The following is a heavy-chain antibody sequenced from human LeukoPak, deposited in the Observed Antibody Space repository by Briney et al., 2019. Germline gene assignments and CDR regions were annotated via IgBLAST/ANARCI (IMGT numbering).Heavy chain of an antibody. Sequence: KTSETLSLTCTVSGGFISSGGYYWTWIRQPSGKGLECIRYIYYSGSTYYNPSLKSRISMSLDTSKNQFSLKLSSVTAADTAMYYCARGPAGSYFHVPDYWGQGTLVTVSS. CDR1: GGFISSGGYY. CDR3: ARGPAGSYFHVPDY. D-gene: IGHD3-10*01. CDR2: IYYSGST. V-gene: IGHV4-31*03. J-gene: IGHJ4*02.